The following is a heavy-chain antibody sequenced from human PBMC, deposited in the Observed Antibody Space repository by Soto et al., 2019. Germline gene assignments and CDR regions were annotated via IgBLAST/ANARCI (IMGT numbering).Heavy chain of an antibody. CDR3: ARGTTAAGTSAFDI. J-gene: IGHJ3*02. D-gene: IGHD6-13*01. V-gene: IGHV3-33*01. CDR2: IWYDGSNK. Sequence: PGGSLRLSCSASGFTFSSYGMHWVRQAPGKGLEWVAVIWYDGSNKYYADSVKGRFTISRDNSKNTLYLQMNSLRAEDTAVYYCARGTTAAGTSAFDIWGQGTMVTVSS. CDR1: GFTFSSYG.